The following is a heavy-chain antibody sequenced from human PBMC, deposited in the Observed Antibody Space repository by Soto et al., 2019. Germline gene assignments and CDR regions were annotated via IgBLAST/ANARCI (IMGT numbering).Heavy chain of an antibody. Sequence: GGSLRLSCAASGFTFSSYAMSWVRQAPGKGLEWVSAISGSGGSTYYAESVEGRFTISRDNSKNTLYLQMNSLIAEYTAVSYCANEAGIAAAAEADYWGQGTLVTVSS. CDR3: ANEAGIAAAAEADY. J-gene: IGHJ4*02. V-gene: IGHV3-23*01. CDR2: ISGSGGST. CDR1: GFTFSSYA. D-gene: IGHD6-13*01.